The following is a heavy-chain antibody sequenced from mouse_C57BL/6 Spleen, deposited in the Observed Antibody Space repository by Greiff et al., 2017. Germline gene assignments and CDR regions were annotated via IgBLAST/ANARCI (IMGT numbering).Heavy chain of an antibody. CDR3: ARGGNGAMDY. J-gene: IGHJ4*01. CDR2: IYPGSGNT. CDR1: GYSFTSYY. Sequence: VQLQQSGPELVKPGASVKISCKASGYSFTSYYIHWVKQRPGQGLEWIGWIYPGSGNTKYNEKFKGKATLTADTSSSTAYMQLSSLTSEDAAVYYCARGGNGAMDYWGQGTSVTVSS. D-gene: IGHD2-1*01. V-gene: IGHV1-66*01.